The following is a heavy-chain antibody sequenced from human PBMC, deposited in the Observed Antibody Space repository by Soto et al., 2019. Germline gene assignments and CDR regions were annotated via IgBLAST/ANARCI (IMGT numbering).Heavy chain of an antibody. J-gene: IGHJ4*02. CDR3: ARQYPADFDWLFKAPWGYYFDY. CDR2: IYYSGST. D-gene: IGHD3-9*01. CDR1: GGSISSSSYY. Sequence: SETLSLTCTVSGGSISSSSYYWGWIRQPPGKGLEWIGSIYYSGSTYYNPSLKSRVTISVDTSKNQVSLKLSSVTAADTAVYYCARQYPADFDWLFKAPWGYYFDYWGQGTLVTVSS. V-gene: IGHV4-39*01.